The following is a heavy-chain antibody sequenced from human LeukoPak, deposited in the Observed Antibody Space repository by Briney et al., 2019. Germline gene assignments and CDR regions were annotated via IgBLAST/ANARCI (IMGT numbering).Heavy chain of an antibody. J-gene: IGHJ4*02. CDR3: ARYGSSWDLDY. V-gene: IGHV3-53*01. CDR1: GFTVSSSY. D-gene: IGHD6-13*01. Sequence: GGSLRLSCAASGFTVSSSYMTWVRQAPGKGLEWVSITYADGYTYYADSVKGRFTVSRDNSKNTLYLQMNSLRAEDTAVYYCARYGSSWDLDYWGQGTLVTVSS. CDR2: TYADGYT.